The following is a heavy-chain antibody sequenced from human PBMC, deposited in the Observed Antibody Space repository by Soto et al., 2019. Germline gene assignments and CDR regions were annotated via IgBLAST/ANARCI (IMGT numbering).Heavy chain of an antibody. J-gene: IGHJ6*02. CDR2: IIPIFGTA. D-gene: IGHD6-13*01. V-gene: IGHV1-69*13. CDR3: ARGSPRKYYYYYGMDV. CDR1: GGTFSSYA. Sequence: GASVKVSCKASGGTFSSYAISWVRQATGQGLEWMGGIIPIFGTANYAQKFQGRVTITADESTSTAYMELSSLRSEDTAVYYCARGSPRKYYYYYGMDVWGQGTTVTVSS.